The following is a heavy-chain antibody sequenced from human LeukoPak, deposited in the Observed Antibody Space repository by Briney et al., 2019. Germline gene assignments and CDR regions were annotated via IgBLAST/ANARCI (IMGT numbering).Heavy chain of an antibody. D-gene: IGHD6-19*01. CDR3: VRVCISSGWYLCDAFDI. V-gene: IGHV4-59*01. J-gene: IGHJ3*02. CDR1: GGSISSYY. CDR2: IYYSGST. Sequence: SQTLSLTCTVSGGSISSYYWSWIRQPPGKGLEWIGYIYYSGSTNYNPSLKSRVTISVDTSKNQFSLKLSSVTAADTAVYYCVRVCISSGWYLCDAFDIWGQGTMVTVSS.